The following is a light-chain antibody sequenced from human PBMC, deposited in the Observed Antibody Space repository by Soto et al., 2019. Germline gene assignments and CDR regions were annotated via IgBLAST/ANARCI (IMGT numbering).Light chain of an antibody. J-gene: IGLJ1*01. CDR2: DVS. Sequence: QSALTQPASVSGSPGQSITISCTGTSSDVDGYNYVSWYQQHPGKAPKLVIYDVSNRPSGVSNRFSASKSGNTASLTISGLQAEDEADYYCSSYRSSSTLYVFGTGTKLIVL. V-gene: IGLV2-14*01. CDR1: SSDVDGYNY. CDR3: SSYRSSSTLYV.